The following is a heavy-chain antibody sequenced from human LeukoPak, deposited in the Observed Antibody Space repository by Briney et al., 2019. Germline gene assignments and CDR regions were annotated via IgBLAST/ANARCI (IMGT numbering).Heavy chain of an antibody. CDR2: ISYEGRNK. CDR1: GFTFSSYG. V-gene: IGHV3-30*18. D-gene: IGHD3-10*01. Sequence: HPGGSLRLSCAASGFTFSSYGMHWVRPAPGKGRGWVADISYEGRNKYYADSVKGRFTISRDNFKNTLYLQKNSLRAEDTAVYYCAKDITRVRGGPFDYWGEGTLVTVSS. J-gene: IGHJ4*02. CDR3: AKDITRVRGGPFDY.